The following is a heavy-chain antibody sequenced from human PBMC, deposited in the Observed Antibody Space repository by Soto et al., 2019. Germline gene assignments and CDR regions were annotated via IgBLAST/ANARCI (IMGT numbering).Heavy chain of an antibody. CDR1: GGSISSYY. J-gene: IGHJ4*02. Sequence: PSETLSLTCTVSGGSISSYYWSWIRQPPGKGLEWIGYIYYSGSTNYNPSLKSRVTISVDTSKNQFSLKLSSVTAADTAVYYCARLHYYDSSGPFDYWGQGTLVTVPS. D-gene: IGHD3-22*01. CDR2: IYYSGST. V-gene: IGHV4-59*01. CDR3: ARLHYYDSSGPFDY.